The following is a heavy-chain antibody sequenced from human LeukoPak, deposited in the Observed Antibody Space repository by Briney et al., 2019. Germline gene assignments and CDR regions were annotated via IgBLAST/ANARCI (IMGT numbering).Heavy chain of an antibody. CDR2: IYYSGST. J-gene: IGHJ4*02. CDR1: GGSISSYY. Sequence: SETLSLTCTVSGGSISSYYWSWIRQPPGKGLEWIGYIYYSGSTNYNPSLKSRVTISVDKSKNQFSLKLSSVTAADTAVYYCARGRSSGWYYFDYWGQGTLVTVSS. V-gene: IGHV4-59*12. D-gene: IGHD6-19*01. CDR3: ARGRSSGWYYFDY.